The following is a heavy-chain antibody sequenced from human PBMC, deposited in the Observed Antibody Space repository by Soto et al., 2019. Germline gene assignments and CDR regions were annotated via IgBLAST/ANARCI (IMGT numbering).Heavy chain of an antibody. Sequence: QVQLVQSGAEVKKPGASVKVSCKTYGYTFTSYHISWVRQAPGQGLEWMGWISAYNTNTNYAQKFQGRVTMTTDTLTSTAYMELRSLRYDDTAVYYCARDTPPTDYWGQGTLVTVSS. CDR2: ISAYNTNT. CDR3: ARDTPPTDY. V-gene: IGHV1-18*01. CDR1: GYTFTSYH. J-gene: IGHJ4*02.